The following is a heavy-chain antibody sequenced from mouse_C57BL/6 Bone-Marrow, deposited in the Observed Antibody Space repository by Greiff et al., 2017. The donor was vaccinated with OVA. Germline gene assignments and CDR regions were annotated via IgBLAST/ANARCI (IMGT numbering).Heavy chain of an antibody. CDR2: IHPNSGST. V-gene: IGHV1-64*01. CDR1: GYTFTSYW. D-gene: IGHD1-1*01. CDR3: AIPYYYGGSYGWYFDY. J-gene: IGHJ2*01. Sequence: QVQLQQPGAELVKPGASVKLSCKASGYTFTSYWMHWVKQRPGQGLEWIGMIHPNSGSTNYNEKFKSKATLTVDKSSSTAYMQLSSLTSEDSAVYYCAIPYYYGGSYGWYFDYWGQGTTLTVSS.